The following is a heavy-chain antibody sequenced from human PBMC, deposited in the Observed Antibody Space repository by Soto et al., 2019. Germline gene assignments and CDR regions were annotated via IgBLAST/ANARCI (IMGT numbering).Heavy chain of an antibody. CDR3: ATNNYIWGSYRSPFDY. CDR1: GFSLSTSGMA. J-gene: IGHJ4*02. CDR2: IYWNDQK. D-gene: IGHD3-16*02. V-gene: IGHV2-5*01. Sequence: QITLKESGPTLVKPTQTLTLTCTFSGFSLSTSGMAMGWIRQPPGKALEWHALIYWNDQKHYSPSLESRLTITKDTSKNQVVLTLTNMDPVDTATYYCATNNYIWGSYRSPFDYWGQGTLVTVSS.